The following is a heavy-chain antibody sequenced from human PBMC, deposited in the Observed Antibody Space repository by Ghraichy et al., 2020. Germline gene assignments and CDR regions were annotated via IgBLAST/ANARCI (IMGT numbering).Heavy chain of an antibody. D-gene: IGHD4-23*01. CDR1: GFTFRSYD. J-gene: IGHJ4*02. CDR2: VCYDGDNK. CDR3: AKDGGNVHYFDY. V-gene: IGHV3-33*06. Sequence: GGSLRLSCAASGFTFRSYDMHWVRQAPGKGLEWVAIVCYDGDNKYYADSVKGRFTISRDNSKNTLYLQMNSLRAEDTAVYYCAKDGGNVHYFDYWGQGTLVTVSS.